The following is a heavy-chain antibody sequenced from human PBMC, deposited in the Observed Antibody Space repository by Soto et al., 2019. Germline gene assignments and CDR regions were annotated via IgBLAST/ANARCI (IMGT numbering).Heavy chain of an antibody. D-gene: IGHD3-3*01. Sequence: ASVKVSCKASGYIFTSHAMHWVRQAPGQSLEWMGWINAGNGNTKYSQKFQGRLTITRDTSANTVYMELSSLRSEDTAMYYCARDSGRGVTIFGVVPLYWGQGTLVTVSS. J-gene: IGHJ4*02. CDR1: GYIFTSHA. CDR3: ARDSGRGVTIFGVVPLY. CDR2: INAGNGNT. V-gene: IGHV1-3*01.